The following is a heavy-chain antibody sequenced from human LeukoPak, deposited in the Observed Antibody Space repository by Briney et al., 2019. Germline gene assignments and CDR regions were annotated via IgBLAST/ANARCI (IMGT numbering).Heavy chain of an antibody. D-gene: IGHD2-15*01. Sequence: TTSETLSLTCAVYGGSFSGYYWSWLRQPPGKGLEWIGEINHSGSTNYNPSLKSRVTISVDTSKNQFSLKLTSVTAADTAVYYCARGVCSGGSCYSERNYWGQGTLVTVSS. CDR1: GGSFSGYY. J-gene: IGHJ4*02. CDR3: ARGVCSGGSCYSERNY. CDR2: INHSGST. V-gene: IGHV4-34*01.